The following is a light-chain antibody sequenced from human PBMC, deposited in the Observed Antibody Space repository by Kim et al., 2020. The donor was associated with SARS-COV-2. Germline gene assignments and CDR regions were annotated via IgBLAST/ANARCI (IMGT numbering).Light chain of an antibody. CDR2: VTT. CDR3: LLVLGGGRV. J-gene: IGLJ3*02. Sequence: QAVVTQEPSLTVSPGGRVTLTCASSTGAVTSGHYPYWFQQKPGQAPRTVIYVTTHKDSWTPARFSGSLLGDKAALTLSGAQPEDEADYYCLLVLGGGRVCGGGTQLTVL. CDR1: TGAVTSGHY. V-gene: IGLV7-46*01.